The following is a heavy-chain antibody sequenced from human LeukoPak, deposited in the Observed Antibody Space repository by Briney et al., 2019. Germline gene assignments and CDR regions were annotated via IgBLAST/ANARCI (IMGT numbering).Heavy chain of an antibody. D-gene: IGHD3-16*01. CDR3: ARDGVPGGRDV. J-gene: IGHJ6*02. CDR2: VDREGSDK. CDR1: GFAFSSHW. V-gene: IGHV3-7*01. Sequence: PWGSLRLSCAASGFAFSSHWMNWVRQAPGKGLEWVANVDREGSDKNYVDSVKGRFTISRDNAKNSLYLQMNSLRVEDTAVYYCARDGVPGGRDVWGQGTTVTVS.